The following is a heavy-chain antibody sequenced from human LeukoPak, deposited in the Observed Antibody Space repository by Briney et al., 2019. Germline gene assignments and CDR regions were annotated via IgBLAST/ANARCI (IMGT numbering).Heavy chain of an antibody. CDR2: AHPATSII. V-gene: IGHV5-51*01. Sequence: GESLQISCKGPEYDFANYWIGWVRQTLGRGLEWMGIAHPATSIIHYGPSFQGQVTISFDRSLSTAYLQWTSLKASDSGMYFCARRKFYDTYLDPWGRGTLVTVSS. D-gene: IGHD2/OR15-2a*01. J-gene: IGHJ5*02. CDR3: ARRKFYDTYLDP. CDR1: EYDFANYW.